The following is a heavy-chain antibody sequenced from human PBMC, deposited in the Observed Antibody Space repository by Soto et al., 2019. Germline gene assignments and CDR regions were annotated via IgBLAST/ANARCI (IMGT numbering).Heavy chain of an antibody. CDR2: IYTGEST. D-gene: IGHD5-12*01. CDR1: GFTVNTYY. CDR3: ARAVPDIDYFAY. J-gene: IGHJ4*02. Sequence: GGSLRLSCAAAGFTVNTYYMSWVRQAPGKGLEWVSGIYTGESTYYADSVKVRFSISRDSSKNTLYLQMNSLRAEDTAVYYCARAVPDIDYFAYWGQGTLVTVSS. V-gene: IGHV3-66*01.